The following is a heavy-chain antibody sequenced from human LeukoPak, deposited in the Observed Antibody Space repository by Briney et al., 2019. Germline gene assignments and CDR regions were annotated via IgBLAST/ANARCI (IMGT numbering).Heavy chain of an antibody. CDR2: IKQDGSEK. D-gene: IGHD3-22*01. J-gene: IGHJ4*02. V-gene: IGHV3-7*03. CDR1: GFTFSDYY. Sequence: GGSLRLSCAASGFTFSDYYISWIRQAPGKGLEWVANIKQDGSEKYYVDSVKGRFTISRDNAKNSLYLQMNSLRAEDTAVYYCAKGKPGYYDSSGYGVFDYWGQGTLVTVSS. CDR3: AKGKPGYYDSSGYGVFDY.